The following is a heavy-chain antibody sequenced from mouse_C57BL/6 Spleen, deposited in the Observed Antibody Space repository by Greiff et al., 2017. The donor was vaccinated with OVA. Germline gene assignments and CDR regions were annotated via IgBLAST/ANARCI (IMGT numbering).Heavy chain of an antibody. CDR3: AGHRKLGRPYAMDY. CDR2: IWSDGST. J-gene: IGHJ4*01. V-gene: IGHV2-6-1*01. CDR1: GFSLTSYG. D-gene: IGHD4-1*01. Sequence: VQLVESGPGLVAPSQSLSITCTVSGFSLTSYGVHWVRQPPGKGLEWLVVIWSDGSTTYNSALKSRLSISKGNSKSQVFLKMNSLQTDDTAMYYCAGHRKLGRPYAMDYWGQGAAVTVSS.